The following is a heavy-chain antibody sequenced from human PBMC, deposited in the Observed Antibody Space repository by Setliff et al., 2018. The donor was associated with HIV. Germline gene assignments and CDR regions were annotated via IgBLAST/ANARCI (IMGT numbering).Heavy chain of an antibody. V-gene: IGHV4-31*03. CDR1: GGSISSGDYY. CDR3: ARGAVFDYSRPGFVDY. D-gene: IGHD4-4*01. CDR2: IYYSGNT. Sequence: PSETLSLTCTVSGGSISSGDYYWTWIRQHPGQGLEWLGYIYYSGNTYYNPSLKGRVTISVDTSNNKLSLKLSSVTAADTAVYYCARGAVFDYSRPGFVDYWGQGTLGTVSS. J-gene: IGHJ4*02.